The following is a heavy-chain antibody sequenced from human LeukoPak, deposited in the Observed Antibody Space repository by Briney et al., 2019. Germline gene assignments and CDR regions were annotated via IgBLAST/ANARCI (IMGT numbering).Heavy chain of an antibody. V-gene: IGHV4-59*01. CDR1: GGSISSYY. J-gene: IGHJ3*02. Sequence: SETLSLTCTVSGGSISSYYWSWIRQPPGKGLEWIGYIYYSGSTNYNPSLKSRVTISVDTSKNQFSLKLSSVTAADTAVYYCAREGDTIFRDAFDIWGQGTMVTVSS. CDR3: AREGDTIFRDAFDI. CDR2: IYYSGST. D-gene: IGHD3-3*01.